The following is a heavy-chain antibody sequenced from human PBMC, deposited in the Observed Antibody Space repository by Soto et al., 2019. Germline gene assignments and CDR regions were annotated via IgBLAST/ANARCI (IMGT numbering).Heavy chain of an antibody. CDR1: GGSISSYY. V-gene: IGHV4-59*01. Sequence: PSETLSLTCTVSGGSISSYYWSWIRQPPGKGLEWIGYIYYSGSTNYNPSLKSRVTISVDTSKNQFSLKLSSVTAADKAVYYCARVHGGAADSYYYYGRDVWGQGTTVT. CDR2: IYYSGST. J-gene: IGHJ6*02. D-gene: IGHD3-16*01. CDR3: ARVHGGAADSYYYYGRDV.